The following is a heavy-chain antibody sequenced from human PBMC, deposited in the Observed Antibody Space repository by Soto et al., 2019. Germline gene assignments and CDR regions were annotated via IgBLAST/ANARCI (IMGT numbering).Heavy chain of an antibody. J-gene: IGHJ4*02. CDR2: ISGSGGST. Sequence: EVQLLESGGGLVQPGGSLRLSCAASGFTFSSYAMSWVRQAPGKGLEWVSAISGSGGSTYYADSVKGRFTISRDNSNNTLYLQMNSLRAEDTAVYYCAKDLNGDILGLDYWGQGTLVTVSS. CDR1: GFTFSSYA. D-gene: IGHD3-9*01. V-gene: IGHV3-23*01. CDR3: AKDLNGDILGLDY.